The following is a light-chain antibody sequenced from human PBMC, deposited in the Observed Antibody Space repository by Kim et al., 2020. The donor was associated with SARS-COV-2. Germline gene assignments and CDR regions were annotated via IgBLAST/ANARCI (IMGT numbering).Light chain of an antibody. J-gene: IGLJ2*01. Sequence: SGAPGQRVTISCTGSSSNIGTAYGVHWYQQLPGTAPKLLIYDNDDRPSGVPDRFSGSKSGTSASLAITGLQAEDEADYYCQSYDSFGGGTQLTVL. V-gene: IGLV1-40*01. CDR3: QSYDS. CDR2: DND. CDR1: SSNIGTAYG.